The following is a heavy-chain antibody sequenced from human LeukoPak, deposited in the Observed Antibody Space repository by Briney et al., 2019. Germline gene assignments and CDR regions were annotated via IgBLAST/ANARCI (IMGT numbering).Heavy chain of an antibody. J-gene: IGHJ2*01. D-gene: IGHD3-3*01. V-gene: IGHV1-8*02. CDR2: MNSSRGNT. Sequence: ASVSVSCKVSGYTFTDYDINWVRQATGQGLDWMGWMNSSRGNTGYAQKFQDRFTITRDTSISTIYMELRSLRSEDTAVYFCARGRVTMFGPVGWYFDFWGRGTPLTVSS. CDR1: GYTFTDYD. CDR3: ARGRVTMFGPVGWYFDF.